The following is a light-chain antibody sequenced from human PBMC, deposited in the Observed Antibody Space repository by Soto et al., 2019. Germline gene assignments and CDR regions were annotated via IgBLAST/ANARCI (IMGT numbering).Light chain of an antibody. CDR2: GAS. V-gene: IGKV3-15*01. CDR1: QSVSSN. CDR3: QHFGSLLRT. Sequence: EIVMTQSPATLSVSPGERATLSCRASQSVSSNLAWYQQKPGQAPRLLIYGASTRATGIPARFSGSGSGTEFTLTINSLEPEDFAVYYCQHFGSLLRTFGQGTKVDIK. J-gene: IGKJ1*01.